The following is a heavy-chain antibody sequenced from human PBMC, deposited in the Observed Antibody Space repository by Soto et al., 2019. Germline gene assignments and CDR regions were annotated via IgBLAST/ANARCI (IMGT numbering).Heavy chain of an antibody. CDR3: ARDAQQLANYGMDV. CDR1: GFASSGLA. CDR2: LWAGGNMG. V-gene: IGHV3-33*01. J-gene: IGHJ6*02. Sequence: QVQLVESGGNVVQPGSALRLPCAPSGFASSGLACPWSARPPGKGLKWGAHLWAGGNMGYYDYSVKGRFTISSDHSKNTLYLQMNSLGAEDTAVYYCARDAQQLANYGMDVWGQGTTVTVSS. D-gene: IGHD6-13*01.